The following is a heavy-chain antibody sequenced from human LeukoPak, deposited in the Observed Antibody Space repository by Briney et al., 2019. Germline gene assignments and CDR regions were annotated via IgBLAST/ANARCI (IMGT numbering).Heavy chain of an antibody. CDR1: GFTFSSYW. CDR2: IKADGSEE. CDR3: AAGRWGNYA. Sequence: GGSLRLSCVASGFTFSSYWMNWVRQAPGKGLEWVANIKADGSEEYYVDSVKGRFTISRDNAKNSLYLEMNSLRDEDTATYYCAAGRWGNYARDQGALVIVSS. J-gene: IGHJ4*02. V-gene: IGHV3-7*03. D-gene: IGHD1-7*01.